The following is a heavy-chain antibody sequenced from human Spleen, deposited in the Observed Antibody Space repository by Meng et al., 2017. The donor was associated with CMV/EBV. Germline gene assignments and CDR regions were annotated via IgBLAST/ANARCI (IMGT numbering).Heavy chain of an antibody. Sequence: ETLSLTCAPSGFTFSSYAMSWVRQAPGKGLEWVSAISNIGSTTYYADSVKGRFTIARDNSKNRLYLQMNSLRAGDTAVYYCARDSRGSGWFDGGLDVWGQGTTVTVSS. V-gene: IGHV3-23*01. D-gene: IGHD6-19*01. CDR1: GFTFSSYA. J-gene: IGHJ6*02. CDR2: ISNIGSTT. CDR3: ARDSRGSGWFDGGLDV.